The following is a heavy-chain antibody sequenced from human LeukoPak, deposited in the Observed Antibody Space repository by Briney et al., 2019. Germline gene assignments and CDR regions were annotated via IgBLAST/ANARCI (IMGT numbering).Heavy chain of an antibody. Sequence: ASVKVSCKASGYTFTSYGISWVRQAPGQGLEWMGWISAYNGNTNYAQKLQGRVTMTTDTSTSTAYMELRGLRSDDTAVYYCARDRRAGYYYDSSGFNWFDPWGQGTLVTVSS. CDR2: ISAYNGNT. V-gene: IGHV1-18*01. J-gene: IGHJ5*02. D-gene: IGHD3-22*01. CDR3: ARDRRAGYYYDSSGFNWFDP. CDR1: GYTFTSYG.